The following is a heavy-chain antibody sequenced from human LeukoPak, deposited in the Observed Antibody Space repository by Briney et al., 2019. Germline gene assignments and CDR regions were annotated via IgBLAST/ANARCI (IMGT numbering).Heavy chain of an antibody. V-gene: IGHV3-66*01. CDR2: IYSGGST. Sequence: PGRSLRLSCTASGFTFGDYAMTWVRQAPGKGLEWVSVIYSGGSTYYADSVKGRFTISRDNSKNTLYLQMNSLRAEDTAVYYCASTFYGDSPPYWGQGTLVTVSS. J-gene: IGHJ4*02. CDR3: ASTFYGDSPPY. D-gene: IGHD4-17*01. CDR1: GFTFGDYA.